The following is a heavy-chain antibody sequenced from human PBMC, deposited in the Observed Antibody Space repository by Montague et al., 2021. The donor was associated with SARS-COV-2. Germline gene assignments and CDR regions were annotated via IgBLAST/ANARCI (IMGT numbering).Heavy chain of an antibody. Sequence: SETLSLTCAVYGGSFSGYYWSWIRQSPGRGLEWIGETNDRGRTNYNPSLKGRVTISVDTSKNQFSLRLSSVTTAETAVYYCARGYCSGNGCYYYYDMDVWGRGTTVTVSS. CDR3: ARGYCSGNGCYYYYDMDV. D-gene: IGHD2-15*01. J-gene: IGHJ6*02. V-gene: IGHV4-34*01. CDR2: TNDRGRT. CDR1: GGSFSGYY.